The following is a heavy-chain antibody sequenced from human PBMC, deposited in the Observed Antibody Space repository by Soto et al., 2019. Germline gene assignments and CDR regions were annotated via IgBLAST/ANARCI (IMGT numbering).Heavy chain of an antibody. CDR1: GYNFTNYD. CDR2: MNPYSGDT. CDR3: GGEPRESPTRDY. J-gene: IGHJ4*02. Sequence: QVQLVQSGAEVKKPGASVRVSCKASGYNFTNYDINWVRQASGQGLEWMGWMNPYSGDTGFAQKFQGRVTMTRNTSLSPADMELSSMRCEGRVVYYCGGEPRESPTRDYLGQGALVTVFS. V-gene: IGHV1-8*01.